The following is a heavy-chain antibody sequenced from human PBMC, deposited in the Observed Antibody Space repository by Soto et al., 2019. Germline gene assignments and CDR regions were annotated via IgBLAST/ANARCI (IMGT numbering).Heavy chain of an antibody. D-gene: IGHD6-19*01. J-gene: IGHJ6*02. Sequence: VGSLRLSGAASGFTFNTYGFNWVRQAPGKGLEWVAVIWYDGNTKYYADSVKGRFTISRDNLKNTLYLQMNSLTAEDTAVYYCARPLVAPVAGPYYYGMDVWGQGTTVTV. CDR2: IWYDGNTK. CDR1: GFTFNTYG. CDR3: ARPLVAPVAGPYYYGMDV. V-gene: IGHV3-33*01.